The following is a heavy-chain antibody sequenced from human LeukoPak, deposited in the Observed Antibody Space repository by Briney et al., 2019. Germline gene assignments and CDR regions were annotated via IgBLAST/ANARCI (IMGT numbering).Heavy chain of an antibody. V-gene: IGHV3-43*02. CDR2: ISGDGGST. CDR1: GFTFDDYA. D-gene: IGHD5-12*01. Sequence: GGSLRLSCAASGFTFDDYAMHWVRQAPGKGLEWVSLISGDGGSTYYADSVKGRFTISRDNSKNSLYLQMNSLRTEDTALHYCAKDKRYSGYDPFGYWGQGTLVTVSS. J-gene: IGHJ4*02. CDR3: AKDKRYSGYDPFGY.